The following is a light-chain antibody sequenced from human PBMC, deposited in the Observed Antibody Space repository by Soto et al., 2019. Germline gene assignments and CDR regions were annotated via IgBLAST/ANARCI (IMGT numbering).Light chain of an antibody. Sequence: QSVLTQPPSASGTPGQTVTISCSGSGSNIETNYVYWYQKLPTTAPGLLIYTDDQRPSGVPDRFSAFKSGTSASLVISGLRPEDEADYYCSATDASLTGPVFGGGTKLTVL. J-gene: IGLJ2*01. CDR2: TDD. V-gene: IGLV1-47*01. CDR3: SATDASLTGPV. CDR1: GSNIETNY.